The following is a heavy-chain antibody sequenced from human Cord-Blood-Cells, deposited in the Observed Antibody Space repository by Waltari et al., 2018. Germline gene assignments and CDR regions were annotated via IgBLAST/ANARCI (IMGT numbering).Heavy chain of an antibody. Sequence: QVQLVESGGGVVQPGRSLRLSCAVSGFTFSSYGMHWVRQAPGKGLEGVAVIWYDGSNKYYADSVKGRFTISRDNSKNTLYLQMNSLRAEDTAVYYCARDNHGTFDYWGQGTLVTVSS. V-gene: IGHV3-33*01. CDR3: ARDNHGTFDY. D-gene: IGHD6-13*01. J-gene: IGHJ4*02. CDR2: IWYDGSNK. CDR1: GFTFSSYG.